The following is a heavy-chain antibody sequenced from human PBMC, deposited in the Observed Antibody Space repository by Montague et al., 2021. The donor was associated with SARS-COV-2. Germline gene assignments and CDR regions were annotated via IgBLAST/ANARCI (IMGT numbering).Heavy chain of an antibody. D-gene: IGHD6-13*01. Sequence: SETLSLTCTVPGGSISSYYWSWIRQPAGKGLEWIGRIYIRETATYNPSLTRRVIMSADTSKNQISLKLSSVTAADTAVYYCARGRRIAAGGTSYYGLDVWGQGTTVTVSS. CDR1: GGSISSYY. J-gene: IGHJ6*02. V-gene: IGHV4-4*07. CDR2: IYIRETA. CDR3: ARGRRIAAGGTSYYGLDV.